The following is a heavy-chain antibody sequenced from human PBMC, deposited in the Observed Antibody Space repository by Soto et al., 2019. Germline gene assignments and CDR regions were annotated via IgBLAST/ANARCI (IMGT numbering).Heavy chain of an antibody. CDR2: FDPEDGET. CDR1: GYTLTELS. CDR3: ATVRDSSSWYSYFDY. V-gene: IGHV1-24*01. D-gene: IGHD6-13*01. J-gene: IGHJ4*02. Sequence: ASVKVSCKXSGYTLTELSMHWVRQAPGKGLEWMGGFDPEDGETIYAQKFQGRVTMTEDTSTDTAYMELSSLRSEDTAVYYCATVRDSSSWYSYFDYWGQGTLVTVSS.